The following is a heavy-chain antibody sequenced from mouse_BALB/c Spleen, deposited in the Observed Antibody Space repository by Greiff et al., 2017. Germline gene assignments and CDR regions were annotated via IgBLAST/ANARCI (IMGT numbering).Heavy chain of an antibody. V-gene: IGHV14-3*02. CDR3: ARWDYGSYFDV. Sequence: VHVKQSGAELVKPGASVKLSCTASGFNIKDTYMHWVKQRPEQGLEWIGRIDPANGNTKYDPKFQGKATITADTSSNTAYLQLSSLTSEDTAVYYCARWDYGSYFDVWGAGTTVTVSS. CDR2: IDPANGNT. D-gene: IGHD1-1*01. J-gene: IGHJ1*01. CDR1: GFNIKDTY.